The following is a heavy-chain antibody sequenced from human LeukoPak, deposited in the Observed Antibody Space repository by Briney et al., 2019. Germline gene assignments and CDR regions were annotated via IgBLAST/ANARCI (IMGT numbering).Heavy chain of an antibody. V-gene: IGHV4-30-2*01. CDR1: GGSISSGGYS. D-gene: IGHD3-16*01. Sequence: PSQTLSLTCAVSGGSISSGGYSWSWIRQPPGKGLEWIGYIYHSGSTYYNPSLKSRVTISVDRSKNQFSLKLSSVTAADTSVYYCARGLPGPLRNYYGMDVWGQGTTVTVSS. CDR2: IYHSGST. J-gene: IGHJ6*02. CDR3: ARGLPGPLRNYYGMDV.